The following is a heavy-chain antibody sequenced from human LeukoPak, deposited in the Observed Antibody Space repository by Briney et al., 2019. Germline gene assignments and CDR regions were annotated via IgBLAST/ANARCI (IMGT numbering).Heavy chain of an antibody. CDR2: ITSSSSYI. CDR3: ARDPAARSGNYSYHGMDV. V-gene: IGHV3-21*01. CDR1: GFTFSSFS. D-gene: IGHD1-26*01. Sequence: PGGSLRLSCAASGFTFSSFSMNWVRQAPGKGLEWVSSITSSSSYIYYADSVKGRFTISRDNARNSVYLQMNSLRAEDRAVYYRARDPAARSGNYSYHGMDVWGLGTTVTVSS. J-gene: IGHJ6*02.